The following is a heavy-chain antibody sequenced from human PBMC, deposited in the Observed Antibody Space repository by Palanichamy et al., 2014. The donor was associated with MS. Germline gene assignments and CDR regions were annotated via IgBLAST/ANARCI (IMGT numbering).Heavy chain of an antibody. V-gene: IGHV4-39*01. CDR1: GDSISXKNYF. Sequence: QLQLQESGPGLVKPSETLFLTCTVSGDSISXKNYFWGWIRQPPGKGLEWIGAVHFSGITNYNPSLTSRVTISADTSKNQFSLKLNSVTAADTAVYFCARHFPEDLDGFDIWGQGTLVTVSS. CDR2: VHFSGIT. J-gene: IGHJ3*02. D-gene: IGHD1-14*01. CDR3: ARHFPEDLDGFDI.